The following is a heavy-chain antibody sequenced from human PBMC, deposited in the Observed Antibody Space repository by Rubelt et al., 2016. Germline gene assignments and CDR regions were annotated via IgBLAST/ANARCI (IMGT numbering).Heavy chain of an antibody. CDR2: IYYSGST. J-gene: IGHJ6*03. V-gene: IGHV4-59*01. D-gene: IGHD6-13*01. Sequence: QLQLQESGPGLVKPSETLSLTCTVSGGSISSYYWSWIRQPPGKGLEWIGYIYYSGSTNYNPSLKSVVTILVDTSKNQFSLKLSSVTAADTAVYYCARDAYSSSWYSDYYYYYMDVWGKGTTVTVSS. CDR1: GGSISSYY. CDR3: ARDAYSSSWYSDYYYYYMDV.